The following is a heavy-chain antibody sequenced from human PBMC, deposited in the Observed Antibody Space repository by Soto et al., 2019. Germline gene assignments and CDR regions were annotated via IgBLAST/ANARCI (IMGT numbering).Heavy chain of an antibody. D-gene: IGHD4-4*01. CDR2: ISGSGGST. V-gene: IGHV3-23*01. Sequence: GGSLRLSCAASGFTFSSYAMSWVRQAPGKGLEWVSAISGSGGSTYYADSVKGRFTISRDNSKNTLYLQMNSLRAEDTAVYYCAKGPYSNHLTEYFDYWGQGTLVTVSS. CDR3: AKGPYSNHLTEYFDY. J-gene: IGHJ4*02. CDR1: GFTFSSYA.